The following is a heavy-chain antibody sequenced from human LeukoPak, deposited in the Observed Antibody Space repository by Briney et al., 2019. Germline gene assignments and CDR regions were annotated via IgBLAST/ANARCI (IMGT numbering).Heavy chain of an antibody. CDR1: GFTFSSYA. V-gene: IGHV3-23*01. CDR3: AKDRFYCSGGSCYLLYEMDY. CDR2: ISGSGGST. Sequence: GGSLRLPCAASGFTFSSYAMSWVRQAPGKGLEWVSAISGSGGSTYYADSVKGRFTISRDNSKNTLYLQMNSLRAEDTAVYYCAKDRFYCSGGSCYLLYEMDYWGQGTLVTVSS. J-gene: IGHJ4*02. D-gene: IGHD2-15*01.